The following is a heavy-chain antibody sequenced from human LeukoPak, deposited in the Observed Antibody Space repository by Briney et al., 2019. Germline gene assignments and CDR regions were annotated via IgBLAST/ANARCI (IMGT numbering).Heavy chain of an antibody. D-gene: IGHD3-22*01. CDR2: INHSGST. CDR3: ASQGVTRRESRYYYDSSGYSKY. Sequence: SETLSLTCAVYGESFSGYYGSWIRQPPGKGLEWIGEINHSGSTNYNPSLKSRVTISVVTSKTQFSLKLSSVTAADTAVYYCASQGVTRRESRYYYDSSGYSKYWGQGTLVTVCS. V-gene: IGHV4-34*01. CDR1: GESFSGYY. J-gene: IGHJ4*02.